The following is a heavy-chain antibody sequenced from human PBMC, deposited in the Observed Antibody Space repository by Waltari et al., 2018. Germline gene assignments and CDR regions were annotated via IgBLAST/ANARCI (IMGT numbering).Heavy chain of an antibody. V-gene: IGHV4-61*09. CDR2: IYTSGST. CDR1: GGSISSGSYY. J-gene: IGHJ4*02. D-gene: IGHD6-19*01. Sequence: QVQLQESGPGLVKPSQTLSLTCPVSGGSISSGSYYWSWIRQPAGKGLEWIGYIYTSGSTNYNPSLKSRVTISVDTSKNQFSLKLSSVTAADTAVYYCASSVAGTVDYWGQGTLVTVSS. CDR3: ASSVAGTVDY.